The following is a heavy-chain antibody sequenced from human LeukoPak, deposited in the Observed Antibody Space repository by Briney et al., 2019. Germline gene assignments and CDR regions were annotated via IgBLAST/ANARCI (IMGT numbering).Heavy chain of an antibody. J-gene: IGHJ5*02. CDR1: GYSFNGKY. V-gene: IGHV1-2*02. CDR2: INPNSGGT. CDR3: ARAGGRSWFDP. Sequence: ASVKVSCKASGYSFNGKYLHWVRQAPGQGLEWMGSINPNSGGTNYAQKFQGRVTMTTDTSMSTAYMELSRLTSDDTAVYYCARAGGRSWFDPWGQGTLVTASS.